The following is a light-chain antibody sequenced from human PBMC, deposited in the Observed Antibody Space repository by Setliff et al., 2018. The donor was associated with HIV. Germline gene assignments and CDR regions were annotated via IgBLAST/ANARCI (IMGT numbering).Light chain of an antibody. J-gene: IGLJ2*01. V-gene: IGLV2-14*01. Sequence: QSALTQPASVSGSPGQSITISCTGTSSDVGLYNYVSWYQQHPGKVPKAMIYDVTNRPSGVSNRFSGSKSGNTASLTISGLQAEDEADYYCTSYTTSRTVVFGGGTK. CDR1: SSDVGLYNY. CDR2: DVT. CDR3: TSYTTSRTVV.